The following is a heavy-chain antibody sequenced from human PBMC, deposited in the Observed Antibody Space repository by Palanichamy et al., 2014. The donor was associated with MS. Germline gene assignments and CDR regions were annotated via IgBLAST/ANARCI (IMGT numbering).Heavy chain of an antibody. CDR1: DISVTTSSSS. D-gene: IGHD2-15*01. J-gene: IGHJ4*02. CDR2: ISHTGAT. V-gene: IGHV4-39*01. CDR3: ARHSPYYCSGGGCQLDY. Sequence: QGLLQDSGPELLKPSGTLSLNCTVFDISVTTSSSSWGWIRQSPGQGLEWLGAISHTGATSYNPSLLSRLSMSIDTSKNQFSLILRSVTAADAAIYYCARHSPYYCSGGGCQLDYWGQGTRVSVSS.